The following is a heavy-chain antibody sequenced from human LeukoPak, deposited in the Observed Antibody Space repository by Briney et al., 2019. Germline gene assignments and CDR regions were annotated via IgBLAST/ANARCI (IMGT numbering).Heavy chain of an antibody. CDR1: GFTVSSNY. J-gene: IGHJ4*02. CDR3: ARAGSYYMIEDDY. V-gene: IGHV3-66*01. D-gene: IGHD3-10*01. Sequence: GGSLRLFCAASGFTVSSNYMSGVPQARGKGLEWVSVIYSGGSTYYADSGKGRFTISRDNSKNTLYLQMNSLRAEDTAVYYCARAGSYYMIEDDYWGQGTLVSVSS. CDR2: IYSGGST.